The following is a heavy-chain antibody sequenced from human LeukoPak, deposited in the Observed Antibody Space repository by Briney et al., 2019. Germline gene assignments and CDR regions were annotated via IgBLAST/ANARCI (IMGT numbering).Heavy chain of an antibody. J-gene: IGHJ4*02. CDR1: GFTSSSYW. CDR2: IKQDGSEK. Sequence: GGSLRLSCAASGFTSSSYWMSWVRQAPGKGLEWVANIKQDGSEKYYVDSVKGRFTISRDNAKNSLYLQMNSLRAEDTAVYYCARDTSGWYAAFDYWGQGTLVTVSS. CDR3: ARDTSGWYAAFDY. D-gene: IGHD6-19*01. V-gene: IGHV3-7*01.